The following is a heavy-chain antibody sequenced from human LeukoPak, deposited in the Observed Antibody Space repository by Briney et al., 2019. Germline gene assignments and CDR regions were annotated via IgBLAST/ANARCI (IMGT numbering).Heavy chain of an antibody. D-gene: IGHD6-13*01. CDR3: ARPGIAAAGTWPWFDP. CDR1: GYTFTGYY. J-gene: IGHJ5*02. Sequence: ASVKVSCKASGYTFTGYYMHWVRQAPGQGLEWMGWINPNSGGTNYAQKFQGRVTMTRDTSISTAYMELSRLRSDDTAVYYCARPGIAAAGTWPWFDPWGQGTLVTVSS. CDR2: INPNSGGT. V-gene: IGHV1-2*02.